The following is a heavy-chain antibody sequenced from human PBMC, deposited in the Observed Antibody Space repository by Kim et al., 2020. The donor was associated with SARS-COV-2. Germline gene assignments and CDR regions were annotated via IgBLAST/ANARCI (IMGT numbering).Heavy chain of an antibody. D-gene: IGHD3-16*01. V-gene: IGHV3-21*01. CDR1: GFTSSSHS. Sequence: GGSLRLSCAASGFTSSSHSMNWVRQAPGKGLDWVSSISWNGDFIYYADSVKGRFSISRDNAKNSLYLQMNGLRADDTAVYFCVRARGTAWFDFWGQGILVSVSS. CDR2: ISWNGDFI. J-gene: IGHJ4*02. CDR3: VRARGTAWFDF.